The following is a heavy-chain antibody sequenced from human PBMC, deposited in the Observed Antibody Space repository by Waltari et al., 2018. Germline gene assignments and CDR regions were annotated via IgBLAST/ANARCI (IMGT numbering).Heavy chain of an antibody. CDR1: GGTFSSYT. CDR2: ILPILGIA. J-gene: IGHJ5*02. D-gene: IGHD2-15*01. Sequence: QVQLVQSGAEVKKPGSSVKVSCKASGGTFSSYTISWVRQAPGQGLEWMGRILPILGIANYAQKVEGRVTITADKSTSTAYMELSSLRSEDTAVYYCARVYCSGGSCYQGGFDPWGQGTLVTVSS. CDR3: ARVYCSGGSCYQGGFDP. V-gene: IGHV1-69*02.